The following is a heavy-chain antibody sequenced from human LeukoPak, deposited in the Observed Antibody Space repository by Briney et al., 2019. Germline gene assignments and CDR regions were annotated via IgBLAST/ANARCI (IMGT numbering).Heavy chain of an antibody. D-gene: IGHD4-17*01. V-gene: IGHV3-23*01. CDR2: ISGSGGST. J-gene: IGHJ5*02. CDR3: AKDLYYGDGNWFDP. CDR1: GFTFSSYG. Sequence: SGGSLRLSCAASGFTFSSYGMSWVRQAPGKGLEWVSAISGSGGSTYYADSVKGRFTISRDNSKNTLYLQMNSLRAEDTAVYYCAKDLYYGDGNWFDPWGQGTLVTVSS.